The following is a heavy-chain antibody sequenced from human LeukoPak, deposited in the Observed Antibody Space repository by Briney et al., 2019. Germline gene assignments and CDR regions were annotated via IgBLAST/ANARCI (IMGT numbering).Heavy chain of an antibody. CDR2: IFGSGTT. CDR3: AKTLGIAATHPPN. V-gene: IGHV3-23*01. CDR1: GFTFSSYA. D-gene: IGHD6-25*01. J-gene: IGHJ4*02. Sequence: GGSLRLSCAASGFTFSSYAMSWVRQAPGKGLEWVSGIFGSGTTYYTDSVKGRFTISRDNSKNTLYLQMSSLRAEDTAIYYCAKTLGIAATHPPNWGQGTLVTVSS.